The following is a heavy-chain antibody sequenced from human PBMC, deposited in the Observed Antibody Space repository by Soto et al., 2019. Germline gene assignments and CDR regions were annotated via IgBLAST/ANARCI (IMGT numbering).Heavy chain of an antibody. D-gene: IGHD3-9*01. Sequence: EVQLLESGGHLIQPGESLRLSCAASGFSFSGYTMNWVRQAQGKGLEWISGINGGGGTTYYADSVKGRFTISRDDSKNILYLQMNRRRAEDTAIYYCANDRHPDGILTFDYWGRGTLCTVS. CDR3: ANDRHPDGILTFDY. CDR2: INGGGGTT. CDR1: GFSFSGYT. J-gene: IGHJ4*02. V-gene: IGHV3-23*01.